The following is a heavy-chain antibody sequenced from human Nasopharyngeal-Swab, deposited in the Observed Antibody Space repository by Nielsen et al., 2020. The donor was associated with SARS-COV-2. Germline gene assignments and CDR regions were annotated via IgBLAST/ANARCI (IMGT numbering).Heavy chain of an antibody. CDR1: GYSFTSYC. V-gene: IGHV5-10-1*01. D-gene: IGHD2-21*01. CDR3: ASLVGIGGYYYYCMDV. J-gene: IGHJ6*03. CDR2: IDPSDSYT. Sequence: GESLKISCKGSGYSFTSYCISWVRQMPGKGLEWMGRIDPSDSYTNYSPSFQGHVTISADKSISTAYLQWSSLKASDTAMYYCASLVGIGGYYYYCMDVWGKGTTVTVSS.